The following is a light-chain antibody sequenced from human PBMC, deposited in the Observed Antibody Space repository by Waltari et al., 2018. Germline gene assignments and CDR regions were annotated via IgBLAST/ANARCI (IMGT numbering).Light chain of an antibody. CDR3: QQYYERPHF. Sequence: DIQVTQSPSSLSASVGDRVTLSCRPDQGISYSIAWYQQRHGKAPRLLLYRASTLQDGVPSRFSGGGSGTHYTLTINGLQPEDAATYFCQQYYERPHFFGQGTKLEIK. CDR1: QGISYS. CDR2: RAS. V-gene: IGKV1-NL1*01. J-gene: IGKJ2*01.